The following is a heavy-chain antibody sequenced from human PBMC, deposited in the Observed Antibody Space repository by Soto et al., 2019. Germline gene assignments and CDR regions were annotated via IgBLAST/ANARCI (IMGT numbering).Heavy chain of an antibody. V-gene: IGHV1-69*01. J-gene: IGHJ5*02. CDR1: GTTFDSFT. Sequence: QVQLVQSGAELKKPGSSVKVSCKPSGTTFDSFTFIWVRQAPGQGLEWMGGFVPMFGSASIAQRFQGRVRITADASTGTGYMELSDLRYEDSGIYYCAREDDTTGHYSWFDPWGPGTLVTVSS. CDR2: FVPMFGSA. CDR3: AREDDTTGHYSWFDP. D-gene: IGHD3-9*01.